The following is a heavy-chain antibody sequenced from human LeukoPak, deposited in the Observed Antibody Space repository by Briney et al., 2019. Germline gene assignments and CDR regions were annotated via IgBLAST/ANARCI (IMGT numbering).Heavy chain of an antibody. CDR3: ARLTRH. CDR1: GGSFSGYY. Sequence: SETLTLTCAVYGGSFSGYYWSWIRQPPGKGLEWIGEINHSGSTNYNPSLKSRVTISVDTSKNQFSLKLSSVTAADTAVYYCARLTRHWGQGTLVTVSS. CDR2: INHSGST. J-gene: IGHJ4*02. V-gene: IGHV4-34*01.